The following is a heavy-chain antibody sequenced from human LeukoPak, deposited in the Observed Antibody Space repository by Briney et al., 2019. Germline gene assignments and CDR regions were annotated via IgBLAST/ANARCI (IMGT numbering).Heavy chain of an antibody. CDR1: GFTFSSYS. CDR2: ISSSSSYI. Sequence: GGSLRLSCAASGFTFSSYSMNWVRQAPGKGLEWVSSISSSSSYIYYADSVKGRFTISRDNAKNTLYLQMNSLRAEDTAVYYCARGGWDPMITHRLDYWGQGTLVTVSS. CDR3: ARGGWDPMITHRLDY. D-gene: IGHD3-16*01. V-gene: IGHV3-21*01. J-gene: IGHJ4*02.